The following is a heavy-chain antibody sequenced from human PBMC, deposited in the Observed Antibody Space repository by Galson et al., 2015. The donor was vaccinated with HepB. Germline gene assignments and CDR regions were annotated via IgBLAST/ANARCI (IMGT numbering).Heavy chain of an antibody. CDR2: INAGNNNT. CDR3: ARDPDETKKIFGVSLHSSYGMDV. Sequence: SVKVSCKASGYTFTNYALHWVRQAPGQRLEWMGWINAGNNNTKYSQKFQGRVIITRDTSASTAYMELSSLRSEDTAVYYCARDPDETKKIFGVSLHSSYGMDVWGQGTTVTVSS. V-gene: IGHV1-3*01. J-gene: IGHJ6*02. CDR1: GYTFTNYA. D-gene: IGHD3-3*01.